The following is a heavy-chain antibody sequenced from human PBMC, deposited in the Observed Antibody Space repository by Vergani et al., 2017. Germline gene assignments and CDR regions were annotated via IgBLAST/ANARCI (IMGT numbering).Heavy chain of an antibody. D-gene: IGHD2-2*01. CDR2: LRYDGTTK. J-gene: IGHJ4*02. CDR1: GFSFGSYG. V-gene: IGHV3-30*02. CDR3: VKDRGASIGFDD. Sequence: QVQLVESGGGVVQPGGSLRLSCAASGFSFGSYGMRWVRVRQAPGKGLEWLAYLRYDGTTKQYADSVKGRFTISRDNSKNTLYLQMDSLRPEDTAMFYCVKDRGASIGFDDWGQGTQVTVSS.